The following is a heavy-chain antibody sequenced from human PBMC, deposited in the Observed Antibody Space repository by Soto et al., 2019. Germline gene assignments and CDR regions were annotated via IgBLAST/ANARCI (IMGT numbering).Heavy chain of an antibody. D-gene: IGHD3-10*01. Sequence: QVQLQQWGAGLLKPSETLSLTCAVYGGSFSGYYWSWIRQPPGKGLEWIGEINHSGSTNYNPSLKSRGNISVDTSKNQFSLKLSSVTAADTAVYYCARVRRRGSAPGGPMTSYLGYGSGAPLDYWGQGTLVTVSS. V-gene: IGHV4-34*01. CDR1: GGSFSGYY. CDR2: INHSGST. J-gene: IGHJ4*02. CDR3: ARVRRRGSAPGGPMTSYLGYGSGAPLDY.